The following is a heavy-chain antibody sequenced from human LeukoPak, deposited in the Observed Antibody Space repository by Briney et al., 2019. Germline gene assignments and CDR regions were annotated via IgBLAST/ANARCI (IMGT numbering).Heavy chain of an antibody. Sequence: PGWALRLSFAASGITFTSHVMSWVGQARWKEREGVALISGSGGHTYYGDSVKGRFTISRDNSKSTLYLQMNSLRAEDTAVYYCAKGGVATMRDGYNYYYYYMEVWGRGTTVTVSS. CDR1: GITFTSHV. D-gene: IGHD5-24*01. V-gene: IGHV3-23*02. CDR3: AKGGVATMRDGYNYYYYYMEV. CDR2: ISGSGGHT. J-gene: IGHJ6*03.